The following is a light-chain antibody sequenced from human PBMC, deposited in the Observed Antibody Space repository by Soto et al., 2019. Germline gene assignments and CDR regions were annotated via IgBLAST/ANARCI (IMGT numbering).Light chain of an antibody. V-gene: IGKV3-20*01. CDR3: QQYDSSPRT. J-gene: IGKJ1*01. Sequence: EIVLTQSPGTLSLSPGERVTLSFRASQSLTRNLAWYQHKPGQAPRLLIYRTSNRATGIPDRFSGSGSGTDFTLTISRLEPEDFAVYWCQQYDSSPRTFGQGTKVDIK. CDR1: QSLTRN. CDR2: RTS.